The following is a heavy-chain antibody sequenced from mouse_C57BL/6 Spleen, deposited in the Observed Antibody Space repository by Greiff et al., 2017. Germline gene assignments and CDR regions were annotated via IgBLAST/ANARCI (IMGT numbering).Heavy chain of an antibody. D-gene: IGHD1-1*01. Sequence: VHVKQSGPELVKPGASVKIPCKASGYTFTDYNMDWVKQSHGKSLEWIGDINPNNGGTIYNQKFKGKATLTVDKSSSTAYMELRSLTSEDTAVYYCARGYYGSSYYKYFDVWGTGTTVTVSS. CDR1: GYTFTDYN. CDR3: ARGYYGSSYYKYFDV. J-gene: IGHJ1*03. V-gene: IGHV1-18*01. CDR2: INPNNGGT.